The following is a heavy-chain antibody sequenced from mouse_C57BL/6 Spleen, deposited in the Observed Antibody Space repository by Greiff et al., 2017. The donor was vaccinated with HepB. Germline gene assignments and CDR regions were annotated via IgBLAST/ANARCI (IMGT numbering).Heavy chain of an antibody. J-gene: IGHJ2*01. V-gene: IGHV1-55*01. CDR1: GYTFTSYW. CDR3: ARCEDFYFDY. CDR2: IYPGSGST. Sequence: VKLMESGAELVKPGASVKMSCKASGYTFTSYWITWVKQRPGQGLEWIGDIYPGSGSTNYNEKFKSKATLTVDTSSSTAYMQLSSLTSEDSAVYYCARCEDFYFDYWGQGTTLTVSS.